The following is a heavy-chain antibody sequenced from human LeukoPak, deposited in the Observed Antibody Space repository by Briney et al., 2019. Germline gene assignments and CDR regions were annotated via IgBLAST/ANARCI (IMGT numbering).Heavy chain of an antibody. J-gene: IGHJ6*02. CDR3: ARRHCGGDCQSSYYYYYGMDV. CDR1: GGTLSRIV. CDR2: IIPIIGTA. V-gene: IGHV1-69*13. Sequence: GASVKVSCKASGGTLSRIVISWVRQAPGQGLEWMGGIIPIIGTANYAQEFQARVTITADESTSTAYMELSSLRSDDTAVYYCARRHCGGDCQSSYYYYYGMDVWGQGTTVTVSS. D-gene: IGHD2-21*02.